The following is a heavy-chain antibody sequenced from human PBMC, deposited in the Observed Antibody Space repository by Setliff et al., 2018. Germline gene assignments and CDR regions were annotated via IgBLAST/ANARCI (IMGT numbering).Heavy chain of an antibody. V-gene: IGHV4-39*07. D-gene: IGHD3-22*01. J-gene: IGHJ3*01. CDR2: ISYSGGV. CDR1: GVTIGGNNYYY. CDR3: ARDPHYDPTYSLPGHAFDF. Sequence: PSETLSLTCSLSGVTIGGNNYYYWAWIRQPPGKGLEWIGTISYSGGVFYNPSLKSRVAISADTSRIQFSLKLRSVTAADTAVYYCARDPHYDPTYSLPGHAFDFWGQGIMVTVSS.